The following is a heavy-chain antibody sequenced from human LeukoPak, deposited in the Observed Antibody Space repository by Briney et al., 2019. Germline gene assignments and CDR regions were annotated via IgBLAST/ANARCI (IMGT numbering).Heavy chain of an antibody. J-gene: IGHJ5*02. D-gene: IGHD6-25*01. Sequence: ASVTVSCKASGYTFTIYDINWVRQATGQGLEWMGWMNPNSGNTGYAQKFQGRVTMTRNTSISTAYMELSSLRSEDTAVYYCARTRIAALNWFDPWGQGTLVTVSS. CDR3: ARTRIAALNWFDP. CDR2: MNPNSGNT. V-gene: IGHV1-8*01. CDR1: GYTFTIYD.